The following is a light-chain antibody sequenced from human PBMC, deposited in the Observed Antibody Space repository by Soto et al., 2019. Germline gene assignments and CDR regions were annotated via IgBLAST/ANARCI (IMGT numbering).Light chain of an antibody. V-gene: IGKV3D-20*02. CDR2: EAS. CDR3: QQRNIWPPVT. J-gene: IGKJ5*01. Sequence: ETVLTKSPGTLSLSQWERATLSCRASQSVTSIYLAWYQQKPGQAPRLLIYEASSRATGIPDRFSGSGSGTDFTLTISRLEPGDRAVYYCQQRNIWPPVTFGQGTRLEIK. CDR1: QSVTSIY.